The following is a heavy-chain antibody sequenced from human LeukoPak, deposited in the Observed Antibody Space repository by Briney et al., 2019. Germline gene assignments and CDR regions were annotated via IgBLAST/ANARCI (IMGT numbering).Heavy chain of an antibody. CDR3: ARYCSGRGGDCYRAGFDY. D-gene: IGHD2-21*02. V-gene: IGHV4-39*07. CDR1: GGSISSSSYY. Sequence: SETLSLTCTVSGGSISSSSYYWGWIRQPPGKGLEWIGSIYYSGSTYYNPSLKSRVTISVDTSKNQFSLKLSSVTAADTAVYYCARYCSGRGGDCYRAGFDYWGQGTLVTVSS. CDR2: IYYSGST. J-gene: IGHJ4*02.